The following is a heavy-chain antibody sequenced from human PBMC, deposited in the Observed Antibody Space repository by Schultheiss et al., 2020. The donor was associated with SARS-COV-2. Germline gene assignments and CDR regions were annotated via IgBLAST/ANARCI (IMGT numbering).Heavy chain of an antibody. CDR3: ARRTISGWYFDL. Sequence: SQTLSLTCTVSGGSISSYYWAWIRQPPGKGLEWVGSGYYTGSTYYNPSLKSRVTIAVDTSKNQFFLRLSSVTAADTAVYYCARRTISGWYFDLWGRGTLVTVSS. CDR1: GGSISSYY. D-gene: IGHD3-3*01. V-gene: IGHV4-39*01. CDR2: GYYTGST. J-gene: IGHJ2*01.